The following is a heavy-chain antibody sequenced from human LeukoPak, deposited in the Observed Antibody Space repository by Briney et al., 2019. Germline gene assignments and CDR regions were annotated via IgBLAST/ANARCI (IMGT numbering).Heavy chain of an antibody. V-gene: IGHV4-59*01. D-gene: IGHD6-19*01. CDR3: ARVTRYSSGWYPFDY. Sequence: SETLSLTCTVTGVSISIYYWSWIRQPPGKGLEWIGYIYYSGSTNYNPSLKSRVTISVDTSKNQFSLKLSSVTAADTAVYYCARVTRYSSGWYPFDYWGQGTLVTVSS. J-gene: IGHJ4*02. CDR1: GVSISIYY. CDR2: IYYSGST.